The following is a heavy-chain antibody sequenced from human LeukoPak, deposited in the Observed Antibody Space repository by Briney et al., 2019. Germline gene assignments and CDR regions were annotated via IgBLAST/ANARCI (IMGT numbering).Heavy chain of an antibody. D-gene: IGHD3-9*01. Sequence: ASVKVSCKASGYTFTGYYMHWVRQAPGQGLEWMGWISAYNGNTNYAQKLQGRVTMTTDTSTSTAYMELRSLRSDDTAVYYCARISELRYFDWLSGSRHGQDAFDIWGQGTMVTVSS. CDR3: ARISELRYFDWLSGSRHGQDAFDI. CDR2: ISAYNGNT. V-gene: IGHV1-18*04. J-gene: IGHJ3*02. CDR1: GYTFTGYY.